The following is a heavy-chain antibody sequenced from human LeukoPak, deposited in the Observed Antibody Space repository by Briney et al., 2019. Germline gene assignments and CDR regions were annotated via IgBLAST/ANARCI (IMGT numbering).Heavy chain of an antibody. D-gene: IGHD1-26*01. J-gene: IGHJ3*02. Sequence: SGGSLRLSCAASGFTFSSYAMHWVRQAPGKGLEYVSAISSNGGSTYYANSVKGRFTISRDNSKNTLYLQMGSLRAEDMAVYYCASHSGSYEAFDIWGQGTMVTVSS. CDR3: ASHSGSYEAFDI. V-gene: IGHV3-64*01. CDR2: ISSNGGST. CDR1: GFTFSSYA.